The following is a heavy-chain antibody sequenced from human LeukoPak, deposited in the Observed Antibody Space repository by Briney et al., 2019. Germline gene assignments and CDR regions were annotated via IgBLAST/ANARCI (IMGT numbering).Heavy chain of an antibody. CDR1: GFPFSSYA. CDR3: AKDRGRSVSGTEFDY. V-gene: IGHV3-23*01. J-gene: IGHJ4*02. Sequence: GSLRLSCAASGFPFSSYAMTWVRQAPGKGLEWVSTLASTGSDTYYADSVKGRFTISRDTSKNTLYLQMDSLRAEDTAIYYCAKDRGRSVSGTEFDYWGQGTLLTVSS. D-gene: IGHD6-19*01. CDR2: LASTGSDT.